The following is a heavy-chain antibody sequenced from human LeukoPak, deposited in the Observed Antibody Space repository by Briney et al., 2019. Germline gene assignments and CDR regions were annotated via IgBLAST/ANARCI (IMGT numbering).Heavy chain of an antibody. D-gene: IGHD5-12*01. Sequence: SETLSLTCTVSGGSISSYYWSWIRQPPGKGLEWIGYIYYSGSTNYNPSLKSRVTISVDTSKNQFSLKLSSVTAADTAVYYCVRAGIVATSFFDYWGQGTLVTVSS. V-gene: IGHV4-59*01. CDR1: GGSISSYY. CDR2: IYYSGST. J-gene: IGHJ4*02. CDR3: VRAGIVATSFFDY.